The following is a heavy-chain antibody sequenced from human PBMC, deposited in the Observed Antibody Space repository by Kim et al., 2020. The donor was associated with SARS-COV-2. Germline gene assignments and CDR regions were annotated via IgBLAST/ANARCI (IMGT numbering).Heavy chain of an antibody. Sequence: GGSLRLSCAASGITFSDYAMTWFRQAPGKGLEWVSSLSGGGGSTYYADSVKGRFTISRDNSKNTLYLQMNTLRVEDTVVYYRAQVGSGGYVGRDYFDSWGQETLVTVSP. CDR1: GITFSDYA. D-gene: IGHD5-12*01. V-gene: IGHV3-23*01. J-gene: IGHJ4*02. CDR2: LSGGGGST. CDR3: AQVGSGGYVGRDYFDS.